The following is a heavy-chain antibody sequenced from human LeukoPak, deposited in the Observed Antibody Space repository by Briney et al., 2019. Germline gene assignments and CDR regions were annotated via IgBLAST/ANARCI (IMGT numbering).Heavy chain of an antibody. J-gene: IGHJ5*02. CDR2: IIPIFGTA. V-gene: IGHV1-69*13. Sequence: ASVKVSCKASGGTFSSYAISWVRQAPGQGLEWMGGIIPIFGTANYAQKFQGRVTITADESTSRAYMELSSLRSEDTAVYYCASGDSSGYGWFDPWGQGTLVTVSS. CDR1: GGTFSSYA. CDR3: ASGDSSGYGWFDP. D-gene: IGHD3-22*01.